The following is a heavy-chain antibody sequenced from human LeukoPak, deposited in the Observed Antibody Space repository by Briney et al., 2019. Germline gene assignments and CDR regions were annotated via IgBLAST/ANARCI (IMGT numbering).Heavy chain of an antibody. J-gene: IGHJ4*02. CDR3: ARDLVDNGSPPPPSF. D-gene: IGHD1-26*01. V-gene: IGHV3-7*01. CDR1: GFTFSSYW. CDR2: INQDGSEK. Sequence: GGSLRLSCAASGFTFSSYWMTWVRQAPGKGLEWVANINQDGSEKYYVDSVKGRLTISRDNAKNSLYLQMNSLRAEDTAVYYCARDLVDNGSPPPPSFWGQGTLVTVSS.